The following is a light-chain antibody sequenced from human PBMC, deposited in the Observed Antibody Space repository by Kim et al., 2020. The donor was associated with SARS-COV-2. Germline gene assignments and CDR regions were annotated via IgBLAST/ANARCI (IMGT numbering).Light chain of an antibody. CDR1: QSVDYN. CDR2: GAS. Sequence: PAVLSAFAGESVTLCCRASQSVDYNLPGSPQRSGQAPRLLIYGASTRATGIPARFSGSGSGTDFTLTISNLQSEDFAVYYCQHDAFGGGTKLEI. CDR3: QHDA. V-gene: IGKV3-15*01. J-gene: IGKJ4*01.